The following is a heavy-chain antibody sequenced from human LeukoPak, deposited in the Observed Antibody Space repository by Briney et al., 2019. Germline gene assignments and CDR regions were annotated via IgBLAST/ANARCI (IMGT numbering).Heavy chain of an antibody. CDR3: ASFIRQQLVHTDFDY. CDR2: IKQDGSEK. Sequence: GGSLRLSCAASGFTFRSYWMSWVRQAPGKGLEWVANIKQDGSEKYYVDSVKGRFTISRDNAKNSLYLQMNSLRAEDTAVYYCASFIRQQLVHTDFDYWGQRTLVAVSS. D-gene: IGHD6-13*01. V-gene: IGHV3-7*02. CDR1: GFTFRSYW. J-gene: IGHJ4*02.